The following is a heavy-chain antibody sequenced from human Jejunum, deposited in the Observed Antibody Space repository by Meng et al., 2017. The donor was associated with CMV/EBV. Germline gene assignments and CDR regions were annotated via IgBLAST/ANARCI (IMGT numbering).Heavy chain of an antibody. CDR2: MYCGGST. CDR1: GGAISTSDYH. CDR3: ASDRSSGIWNDH. J-gene: IGHJ4*02. D-gene: IGHD3-3*01. V-gene: IGHV4-39*06. Sequence: CSVSGGAISTSDYHWGWIRQVPGKGLEWIGTMYCGGSTYYNPSLKNRVRLSVDTCKNQFALDLTSVTAADTAFYYCASDRSSGIWNDHWGQGTLVTVSS.